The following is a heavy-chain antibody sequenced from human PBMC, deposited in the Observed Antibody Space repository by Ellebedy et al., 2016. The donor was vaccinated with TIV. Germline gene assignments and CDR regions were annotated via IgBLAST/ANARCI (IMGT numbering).Heavy chain of an antibody. V-gene: IGHV5-51*04. CDR3: PTYDFSLNWFDP. CDR2: FFLGDSDT. J-gene: IGHJ5*02. Sequence: PGGSLRLSCQGSGYHFTTYWIGWVRQMPGKGLEWMGLFFLGDSDTRYSPSFQGQVTISADKPTNTAYPQWTSLKTSDTAMYYCPTYDFSLNWFDPWGQGTLVTVSS. D-gene: IGHD4-11*01. CDR1: GYHFTTYW.